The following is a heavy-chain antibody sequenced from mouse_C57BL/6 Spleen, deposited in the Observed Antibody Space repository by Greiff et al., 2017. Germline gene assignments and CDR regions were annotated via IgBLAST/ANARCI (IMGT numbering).Heavy chain of an antibody. V-gene: IGHV1-80*01. CDR2: IYPGDGDT. CDR1: GYAFSSYW. J-gene: IGHJ4*01. CDR3: ARFDGYYGGNAMDY. D-gene: IGHD2-3*01. Sequence: VQVVESGAELVKPGASVKISCKASGYAFSSYWMNWVKQRPGKGLEWIGQIYPGDGDTNYNGKFKGKATLTADKSSSTAYMQLSSLTSEDSAVYFCARFDGYYGGNAMDYWGQGTSVTVSS.